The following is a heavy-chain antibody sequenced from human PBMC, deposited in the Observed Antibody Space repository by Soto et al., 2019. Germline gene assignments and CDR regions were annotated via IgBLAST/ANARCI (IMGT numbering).Heavy chain of an antibody. D-gene: IGHD6-6*01. V-gene: IGHV5-51*01. J-gene: IGHJ6*02. CDR2: IYPGDSDT. CDR1: GYSFTIYW. Sequence: PGESRKVSCQGSGYSFTIYWIGWVRQMPGKGLDWMGIIYPGDSDTRYSPSFQGQVTISADKSISTAYLQWSSLKASDTAMYYCARSSSSGYYYYGMDVWGQGTTVTVSS. CDR3: ARSSSSGYYYYGMDV.